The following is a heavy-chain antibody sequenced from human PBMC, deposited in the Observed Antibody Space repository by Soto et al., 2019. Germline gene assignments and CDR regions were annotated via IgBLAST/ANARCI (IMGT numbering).Heavy chain of an antibody. CDR2: IRYGGST. J-gene: IGHJ4*02. V-gene: IGHV4-39*02. CDR3: AKDASCYSCGA. Sequence: QLQLQESGPGLVKPSETLSLTCTVSGGSISSSNFYWGWFRQPPGKGLEWIGSIRYGGSTYYRPSLESRVTISVDTSKNHFSLNVGSVTAADTAVYFCAKDASCYSCGAWGQGALVTVSS. CDR1: GGSISSSNFY. D-gene: IGHD2-15*01.